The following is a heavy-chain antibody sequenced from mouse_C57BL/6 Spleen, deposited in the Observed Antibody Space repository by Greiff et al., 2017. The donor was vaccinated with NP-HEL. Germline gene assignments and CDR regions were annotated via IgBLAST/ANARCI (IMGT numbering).Heavy chain of an antibody. D-gene: IGHD2-4*01. J-gene: IGHJ3*01. V-gene: IGHV5-12*01. CDR1: GFTFSDYY. CDR3: ARHDYEGAY. CDR2: ISNGGGST. Sequence: EVKLMESGGGLVQPGGSLKLSCAASGFTFSDYYMYWVRQTPEKRLEWVAYISNGGGSTYYPDTVKGRFTISRDNAKNTLYLQMSRLKSEDTAMYYCARHDYEGAYWGQGTLVTVSA.